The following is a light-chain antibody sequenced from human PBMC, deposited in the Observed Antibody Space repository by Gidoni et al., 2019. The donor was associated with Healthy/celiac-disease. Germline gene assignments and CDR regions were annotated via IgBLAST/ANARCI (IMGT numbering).Light chain of an antibody. CDR1: SLRSYY. V-gene: IGLV3-19*01. CDR2: GKN. Sequence: SSELTQDPAVSVALGQTVRITCQGASLRSYYASWYQQKPGQAPVLVIYGKNNRPSGIPDRFSGSSSGNTASLTITAAHAEDEADYYCNSRDSSGKHLVVVGGGTKLTVL. J-gene: IGLJ2*01. CDR3: NSRDSSGKHLVV.